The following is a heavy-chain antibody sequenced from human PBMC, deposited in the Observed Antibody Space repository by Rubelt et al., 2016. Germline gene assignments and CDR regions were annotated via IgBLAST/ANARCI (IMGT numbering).Heavy chain of an antibody. CDR2: INPSGGST. D-gene: IGHD2-2*01. J-gene: IGHJ6*02. V-gene: IGHV1-46*01. CDR3: ARDRSSTSLDV. Sequence: RQAPGQGLEWMGIINPSGGSTSYAQKFQGRVTMTRDTSTSTVYMELSSLRSGDTAVYYCARDRSSTSLDVWGQGTTVTVSS.